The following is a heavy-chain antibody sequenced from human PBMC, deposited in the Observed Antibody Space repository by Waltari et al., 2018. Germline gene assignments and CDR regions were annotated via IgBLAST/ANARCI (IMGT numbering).Heavy chain of an antibody. CDR2: GSPIFGTA. Sequence: QVQLVQSGAEEKKPGSSVTVSCKASGGTFSSYAISWRRQAPGQGLEWKGGGSPIFGTANYAQKFQGRVTITADEATSTAYMELSSLRSEDTAVYYCARVFQMERWCDPWGQGTLVTVSS. CDR1: GGTFSSYA. V-gene: IGHV1-69*12. CDR3: ARVFQMERWCDP. D-gene: IGHD1-26*01. J-gene: IGHJ5*02.